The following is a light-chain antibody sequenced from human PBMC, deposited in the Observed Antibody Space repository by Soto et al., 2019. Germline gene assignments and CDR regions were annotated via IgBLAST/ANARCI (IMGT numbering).Light chain of an antibody. J-gene: IGLJ1*01. CDR2: RSH. CDR3: ASWDDSLRGYV. Sequence: QPVLTQPPSASGTPGQRVTISCSGSSSNIGSNYVSWFQHLPGTAPKVLIYRSHQRPSGVPDRFSGSKSGTSASLAISGLRSEDEADYYCASWDDSLRGYVFGTGTKLTVL. V-gene: IGLV1-47*01. CDR1: SSNIGSNY.